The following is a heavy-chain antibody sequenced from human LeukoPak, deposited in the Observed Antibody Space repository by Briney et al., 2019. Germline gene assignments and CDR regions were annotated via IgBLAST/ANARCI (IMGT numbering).Heavy chain of an antibody. V-gene: IGHV4-39*02. J-gene: IGHJ5*02. CDR2: IYYSGST. Sequence: SETLSLTCTVSGGSISSSSYYWGWIRQPPGKGLEWIGSIYYSGSTYYNPSLKSRVTISVDTSKNQFSLKLSSVTAADTAVYYCARDHCGGDCYSNWFDPWGQGTLVTVSS. D-gene: IGHD2-21*02. CDR3: ARDHCGGDCYSNWFDP. CDR1: GGSISSSSYY.